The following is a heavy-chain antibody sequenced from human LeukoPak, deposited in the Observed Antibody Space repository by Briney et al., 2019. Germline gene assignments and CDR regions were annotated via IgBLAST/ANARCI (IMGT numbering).Heavy chain of an antibody. J-gene: IGHJ4*02. Sequence: GGSLRLSCAASGFTFNNYAFNWVRQPPGKGLEWVSGISDGGTTYYADSVKGRFTISRDNAKNSLYLQMNSLRAEDTAFYYCARDDPYSGYDYDYWGRGVLVTISS. CDR3: ARDDPYSGYDYDY. D-gene: IGHD5-12*01. CDR1: GFTFNNYA. V-gene: IGHV3-20*04. CDR2: ISDGGTT.